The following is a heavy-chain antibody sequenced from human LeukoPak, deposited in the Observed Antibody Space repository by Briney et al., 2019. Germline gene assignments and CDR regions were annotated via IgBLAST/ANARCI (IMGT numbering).Heavy chain of an antibody. CDR1: GFTFSSYG. D-gene: IGHD3-10*01. Sequence: PGRSLRLSCAASGFTFSSYGMHWVRQAPGKGLEWVAVIWYDGSNKYYADSVKGRFTISRDNSKNTLYLQMNSLRAEDTAVYYCARDSPLGTYGSGSHLDYWGQGTLVTVSS. V-gene: IGHV3-33*01. J-gene: IGHJ4*02. CDR2: IWYDGSNK. CDR3: ARDSPLGTYGSGSHLDY.